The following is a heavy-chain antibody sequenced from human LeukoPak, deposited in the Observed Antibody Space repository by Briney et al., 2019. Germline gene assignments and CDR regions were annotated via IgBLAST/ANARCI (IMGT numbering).Heavy chain of an antibody. D-gene: IGHD6-13*01. CDR2: ISYDGSNK. J-gene: IGHJ5*02. V-gene: IGHV3-30-3*01. CDR3: ARVVQQLGPGWFDP. CDR1: GFTFSSYA. Sequence: GGSLRLSCAASGFTFSSYAMHWVRRAPGKGLEWVAVISYDGSNKYYADSVKGRFTISRDNSKNTLYLQMNSLRAEDTAVYYCARVVQQLGPGWFDPWGQGTLVTVSS.